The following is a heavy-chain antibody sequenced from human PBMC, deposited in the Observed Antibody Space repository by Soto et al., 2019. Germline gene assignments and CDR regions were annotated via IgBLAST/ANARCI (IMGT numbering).Heavy chain of an antibody. Sequence: PGGSLRLSCAASGFTFSSYAMSWVRQAPGKGLEWVSAISGSGGSTYYADSVKGRFTISRDNSKNTLYLQMNSLRAEDTAVYYCAKGRPNYDFWSGYYKFAPDYGMDVWGQGTTVTVSS. D-gene: IGHD3-3*01. CDR1: GFTFSSYA. CDR2: ISGSGGST. J-gene: IGHJ6*02. CDR3: AKGRPNYDFWSGYYKFAPDYGMDV. V-gene: IGHV3-23*01.